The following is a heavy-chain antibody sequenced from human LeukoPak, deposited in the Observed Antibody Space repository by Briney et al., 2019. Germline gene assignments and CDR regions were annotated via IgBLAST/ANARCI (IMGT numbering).Heavy chain of an antibody. CDR1: GGSFNGYY. D-gene: IGHD6-6*01. CDR3: ARGNSSFNYYYYGMDV. Sequence: SETLSLTCAVYGGSFNGYYWSWIRPPPGKGLGWIGEINHSGSTNYNPSLKSRVAISVDTSKNQFSLKLSSVTAADTAVYYCARGNSSFNYYYYGMDVWGQGTTVTVSS. J-gene: IGHJ6*02. CDR2: INHSGST. V-gene: IGHV4-34*01.